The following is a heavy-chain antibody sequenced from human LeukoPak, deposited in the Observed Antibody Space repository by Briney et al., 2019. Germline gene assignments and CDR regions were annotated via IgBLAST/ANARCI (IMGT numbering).Heavy chain of an antibody. CDR1: GGSISSSSYY. CDR2: IYYSGST. CDR3: ASKRLRFLEWSH. V-gene: IGHV4-39*01. J-gene: IGHJ4*02. D-gene: IGHD3-3*01. Sequence: PSETLSLTCTVSGGSISSSSYYWGWIRQPPGKGLEWIGSIYYSGSTYYNPSLKSRVTLSVDTSKNQFSLKLSSVTAADTAVYYCASKRLRFLEWSHWGQGTLVTVSS.